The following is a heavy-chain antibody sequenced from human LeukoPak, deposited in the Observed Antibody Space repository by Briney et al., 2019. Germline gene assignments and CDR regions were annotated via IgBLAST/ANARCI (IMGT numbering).Heavy chain of an antibody. Sequence: PSETLSLTCTVSGGSISRSQYYWGWIRQPPEKGLEWIGTIYYSGKTFYNPSLKSRVTISIDTSKNQFSLNLSSVTAADTSVYYCSRHEHKAVAGDTWGQGILVTVSS. CDR3: SRHEHKAVAGDT. CDR2: IYYSGKT. D-gene: IGHD6-19*01. CDR1: GGSISRSQYY. J-gene: IGHJ5*02. V-gene: IGHV4-39*01.